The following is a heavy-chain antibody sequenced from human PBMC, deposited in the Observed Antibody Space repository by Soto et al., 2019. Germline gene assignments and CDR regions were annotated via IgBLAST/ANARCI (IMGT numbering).Heavy chain of an antibody. J-gene: IGHJ4*02. CDR2: IKEDGTEK. CDR3: ARDYGGNPGIY. D-gene: IGHD4-17*01. V-gene: IGHV3-7*03. CDR1: GYTFSNYW. Sequence: ESGGGLVQPGGSLRLSCAASGYTFSNYWMSWVRQAPGKGLEWVANIKEDGTEKNYVDSVRGRFTISRDNAKNSLSLQMNSLRAEDTALYYCARDYGGNPGIYWGQGTLVTVSS.